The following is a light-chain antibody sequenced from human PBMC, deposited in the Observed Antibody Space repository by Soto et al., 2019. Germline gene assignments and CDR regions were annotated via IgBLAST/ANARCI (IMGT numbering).Light chain of an antibody. CDR1: SSDVGAYDY. CDR3: SSYTSSSTFVV. V-gene: IGLV2-14*01. CDR2: EVS. Sequence: QSALTQPASVSGSPGQSITISCTGTSSDVGAYDYVSWYQQHPGKAPELIIYEVSNRPSGVSLRFSGSKSGSTASLTISGLQAEDEADYYCSSYTSSSTFVVFGGGTKLTVL. J-gene: IGLJ2*01.